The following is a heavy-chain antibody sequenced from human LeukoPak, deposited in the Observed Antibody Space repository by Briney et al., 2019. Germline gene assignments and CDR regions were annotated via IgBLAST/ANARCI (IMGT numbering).Heavy chain of an antibody. CDR3: AQDLGQFRCFDY. Sequence: GGSLRLSCAASVFTFSSYVMHCVRKSPGRGVEGVAFIRYDGDNKYYADSVKRRFTISRDNSKNTLYLQMNSLRAEDTAVYYCAQDLGQFRCFDYWGQGTLVTVSS. CDR1: VFTFSSYV. D-gene: IGHD3-10*01. J-gene: IGHJ4*02. CDR2: IRYDGDNK. V-gene: IGHV3-30*02.